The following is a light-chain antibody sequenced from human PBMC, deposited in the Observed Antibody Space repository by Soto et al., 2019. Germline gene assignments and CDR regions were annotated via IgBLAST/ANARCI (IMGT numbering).Light chain of an antibody. V-gene: IGKV3-11*01. CDR3: QHRSNWLSLT. J-gene: IGKJ4*01. Sequence: EFVLTQSPGTLSLSPGERATLSCRASQTVRNNYLAWYQQKPGQAPRLLIYDASNRAAGIPARFSASGSGTDFTLTISSLEPEDFAVYYCQHRSNWLSLTFGGGTKVDIK. CDR2: DAS. CDR1: QTVRNNY.